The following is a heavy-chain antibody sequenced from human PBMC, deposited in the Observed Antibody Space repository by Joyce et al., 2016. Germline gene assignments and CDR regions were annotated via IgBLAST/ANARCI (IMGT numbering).Heavy chain of an antibody. Sequence: EVHLVESGGGLVQPGGSLRLYCAASGILFSSKEMNWVRQAPGKGLDWISSINSDDSRIHYADSVRGRFTISRDNARNSLYLEMNYRRVEDTAIYYCTTPSCANWGQGSLVTVSS. CDR1: GILFSSKE. J-gene: IGHJ4*02. CDR3: TTPSCAN. CDR2: INSDDSRI. D-gene: IGHD2-2*01. V-gene: IGHV3-48*03.